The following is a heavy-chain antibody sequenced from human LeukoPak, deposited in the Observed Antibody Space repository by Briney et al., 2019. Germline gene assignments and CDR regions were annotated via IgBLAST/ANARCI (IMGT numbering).Heavy chain of an antibody. D-gene: IGHD3-10*01. CDR1: GFTFSSYA. V-gene: IGHV3-30-3*01. CDR3: AKDGVYGSGSSYYFDY. CDR2: ISYDGSNN. J-gene: IGHJ4*02. Sequence: GGSLRLSCAASGFTFSSYAMHWVRQAPGKGLEWVAVISYDGSNNYYADSVKGRFTISRDNSKNTLSLQMNSLGAEDTAVYYCAKDGVYGSGSSYYFDYWGQGTLVTVSS.